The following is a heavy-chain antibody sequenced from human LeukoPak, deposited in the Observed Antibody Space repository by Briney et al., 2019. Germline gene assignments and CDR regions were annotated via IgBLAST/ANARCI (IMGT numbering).Heavy chain of an antibody. CDR3: RACSSEHFPPPFDF. Sequence: SETLSLTRSVSGVSVSSTRYYWAWIRQPPGQGLQWIGGFHSSGSPFYNPSLESRITISLDATDNHFSLKLTSVTAADTADCARRACSSEHFPPPFDFWGQGRLVIVSS. D-gene: IGHD6-13*01. V-gene: IGHV4-39*02. CDR2: FHSSGSP. J-gene: IGHJ4*02. CDR1: GVSVSSTRYY.